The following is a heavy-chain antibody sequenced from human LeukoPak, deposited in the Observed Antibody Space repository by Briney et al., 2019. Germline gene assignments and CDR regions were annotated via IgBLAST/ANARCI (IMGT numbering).Heavy chain of an antibody. J-gene: IGHJ3*02. D-gene: IGHD3-16*01. CDR1: GFTFSSYS. CDR2: ISGSGSTI. V-gene: IGHV3-48*04. CDR3: ASEITKTPVNDAFDI. Sequence: PGGSLRLSCAASGFTFSSYSMNWVRQAPGKGLEWVAYISGSGSTILYADSVKGRFTISRDNAKKSLYLQMKSLRAEDTAVYYCASEITKTPVNDAFDIWGQGTMVTVSS.